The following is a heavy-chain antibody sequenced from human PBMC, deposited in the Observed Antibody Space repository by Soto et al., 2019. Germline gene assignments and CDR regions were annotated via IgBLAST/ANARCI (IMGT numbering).Heavy chain of an antibody. CDR3: AREGEEILAAAGSPFDY. CDR2: IKQDGSEK. V-gene: IGHV3-7*01. D-gene: IGHD6-13*01. Sequence: GGSLRLSCAASGFTFSSYWMSWVRQAPGKGLEWVANIKQDGSEKYYVDSVKGRFTISRDNAKNSLYLQMNSLRAEDTAVYYCAREGEEILAAAGSPFDYWGQGTLVTVSS. J-gene: IGHJ4*02. CDR1: GFTFSSYW.